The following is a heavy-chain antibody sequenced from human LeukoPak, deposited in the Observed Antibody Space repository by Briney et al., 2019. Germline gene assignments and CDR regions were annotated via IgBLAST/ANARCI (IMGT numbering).Heavy chain of an antibody. V-gene: IGHV3-21*01. J-gene: IGHJ6*03. CDR2: ISSSSSYI. CDR1: GFTFCSYS. Sequence: GGSLRLSCAASGFTFCSYSMNWVRQAPGKGLEWVSSISSSSSYIYYADSVKGRFTISRDNAKNSLYLQMNSLRAEDTAVYYCARDRYYYYYMDVWGKGTTVTVSS. CDR3: ARDRYYYYYMDV.